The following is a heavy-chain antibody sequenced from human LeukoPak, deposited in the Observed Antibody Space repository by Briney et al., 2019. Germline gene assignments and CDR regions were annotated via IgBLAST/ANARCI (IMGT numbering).Heavy chain of an antibody. Sequence: RTGGSLRLSCAASGFTFSNAWMNWVRQAPGKGLEWVGRIRSKTDGGTTDYAAPVKGRFIIPRDDSRNTLYLQMNSLKTEDTALYYCTTWADLYDYWGQGTLVTVSS. J-gene: IGHJ4*02. V-gene: IGHV3-15*01. CDR2: IRSKTDGGTT. CDR3: TTWADLYDY. CDR1: GFTFSNAW.